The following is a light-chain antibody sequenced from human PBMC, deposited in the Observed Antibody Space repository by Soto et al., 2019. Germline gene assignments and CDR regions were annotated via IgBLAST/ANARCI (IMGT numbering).Light chain of an antibody. J-gene: IGKJ4*01. V-gene: IGKV1-9*01. CDR1: QGINHY. CDR2: GAS. Sequence: DIQLTQSPSFLSASVGDRVTITCRASQGINHYVAWYQQKPGKAPKCLIYGASALQSGVPSRFSGSGSWAEFTLSISSLQPEDFATYYCQHVYSYPLTFGGGTRVXI. CDR3: QHVYSYPLT.